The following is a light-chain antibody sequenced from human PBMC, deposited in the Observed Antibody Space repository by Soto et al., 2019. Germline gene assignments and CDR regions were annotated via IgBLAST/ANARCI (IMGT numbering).Light chain of an antibody. CDR1: QNVKSY. CDR3: QQRSNWPPIT. Sequence: EIVLTQSPATLSLSPGERATLSCRASQNVKSYLAWYQQKPGQAPRLLIYDASHRATGIPARFSGSGSGTDFTLTISSLEPEDFAVYYCQQRSNWPPITFGQGTRLEIK. V-gene: IGKV3-11*01. J-gene: IGKJ5*01. CDR2: DAS.